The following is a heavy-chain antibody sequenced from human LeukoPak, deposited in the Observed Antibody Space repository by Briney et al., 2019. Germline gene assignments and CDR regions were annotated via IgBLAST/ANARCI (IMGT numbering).Heavy chain of an antibody. Sequence: PSETLSLTCAVYGGSFSGYYWSWIRQPPGKGLEWIGEINHSGSTNYNPSLKSRVTISVDTSKNQFSLKLSSVTAADTAVYYCARHRPPYGSGSYRRAYYFDYWGQGTLVTVSS. J-gene: IGHJ4*02. V-gene: IGHV4-34*01. CDR3: ARHRPPYGSGSYRRAYYFDY. CDR1: GGSFSGYY. CDR2: INHSGST. D-gene: IGHD3-10*01.